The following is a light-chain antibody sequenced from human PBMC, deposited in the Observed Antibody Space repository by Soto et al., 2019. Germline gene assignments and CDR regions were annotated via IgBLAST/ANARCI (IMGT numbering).Light chain of an antibody. CDR2: EVS. CDR1: SSDVGGYNY. V-gene: IGLV2-8*01. CDR3: SNGV. J-gene: IGLJ1*01. Sequence: QSALTQPPSASGSPGQSVTISCTGTSSDVGGYNYVSWYQQHPGKAPKLMIYEVSKRPSGVPDRFSGSKSGNTASRPVSGLQAEDEADYYCSNGVFGTGTKLTVL.